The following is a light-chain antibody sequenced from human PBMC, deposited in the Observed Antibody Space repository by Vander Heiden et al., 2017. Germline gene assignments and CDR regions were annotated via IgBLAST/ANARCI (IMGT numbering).Light chain of an antibody. Sequence: DNQMTPSPSSLSASVGGRVTITCRASQRISSYLKWYQQKPGKDPKLLFYAASSLQSGVPSRFSSGGSGTDVTLTISSLQPEDFATYYCQQSYSTPQTFGQGTKVEIK. CDR1: QRISSY. V-gene: IGKV1-39*01. CDR2: AAS. J-gene: IGKJ1*01. CDR3: QQSYSTPQT.